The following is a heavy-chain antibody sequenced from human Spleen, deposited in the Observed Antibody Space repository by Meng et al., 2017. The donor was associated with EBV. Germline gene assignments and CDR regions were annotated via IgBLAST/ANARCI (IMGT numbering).Heavy chain of an antibody. CDR2: IYNSGNT. J-gene: IGHJ4*02. CDR1: GDSLSRSGHY. CDR3: ATIIVPATTMNY. D-gene: IGHD1-26*01. Sequence: QVLLLEAGPGLGRPSQTLSLTCGGSGDSLSRSGHYWSWIRQPPGKGLEWLGYIYNSGNTYYNPSLASRITISVDRSKNHLSLKLSSVTAADTAFYYCATIIVPATTMNYWGPGTLVTVSS. V-gene: IGHV4-30-4*01.